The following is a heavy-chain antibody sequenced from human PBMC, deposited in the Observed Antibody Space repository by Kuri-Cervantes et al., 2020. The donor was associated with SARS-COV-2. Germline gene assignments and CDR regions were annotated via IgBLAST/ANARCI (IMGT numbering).Heavy chain of an antibody. CDR3: ARVRGVLGEVYFDY. Sequence: GSLRLSCAVYGGSFSDYYWSWVRQPPGKGLEWIGEINHSGNTNYDPSLKSRVTISIDTSKNQFSLKLSSVTAADTAVYYCARVRGVLGEVYFDYWGQGTLVTVSS. CDR1: GGSFSDYY. J-gene: IGHJ4*02. D-gene: IGHD3-10*01. CDR2: INHSGNT. V-gene: IGHV4-34*01.